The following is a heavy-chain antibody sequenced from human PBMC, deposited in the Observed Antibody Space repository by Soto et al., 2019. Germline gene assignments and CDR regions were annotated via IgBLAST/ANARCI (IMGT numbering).Heavy chain of an antibody. CDR2: INAGNGNT. Sequence: QVQLVQSGAEVKKPGASVKVSCKASGYTITSYAMHWVRQAPGQRLEWMGWINAGNGNTKYSQKFQGRVTITRDTSASTAYMELSSVRSEDTAVYYCASTYCSGGSCYSWGQGTLVTVSS. CDR3: ASTYCSGGSCYS. D-gene: IGHD2-15*01. V-gene: IGHV1-3*01. CDR1: GYTITSYA. J-gene: IGHJ4*02.